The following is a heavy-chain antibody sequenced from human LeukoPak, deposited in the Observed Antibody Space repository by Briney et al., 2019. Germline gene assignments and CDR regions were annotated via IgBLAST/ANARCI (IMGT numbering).Heavy chain of an antibody. Sequence: SVKVSCKASRGTFSSYAISWVRQAPGQGLEWMGGIIPIFGTANYAQKFQGRVTITADKSTSTAYMELSSLRSEDTAVYYCARDRVGANNWFDPWGKGTTVTVSS. V-gene: IGHV1-69*06. D-gene: IGHD1-26*01. CDR2: IIPIFGTA. CDR3: ARDRVGANNWFDP. CDR1: RGTFSSYA. J-gene: IGHJ5*01.